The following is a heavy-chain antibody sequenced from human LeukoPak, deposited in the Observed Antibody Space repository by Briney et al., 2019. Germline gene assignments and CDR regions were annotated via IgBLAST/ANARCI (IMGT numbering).Heavy chain of an antibody. D-gene: IGHD3-3*01. CDR3: ARGPDFEVYFDY. J-gene: IGHJ4*02. CDR2: INPSGGST. CDR1: GYTFTDYY. V-gene: IGHV1-46*01. Sequence: ASVKVSCKASGYTFTDYYMHWVRQAPGQGLEWMGIINPSGGSTSYAQKLQGRVTMTTDTSTSTAYMELRSLRSDDTAVYYCARGPDFEVYFDYWGQXTXVTVSS.